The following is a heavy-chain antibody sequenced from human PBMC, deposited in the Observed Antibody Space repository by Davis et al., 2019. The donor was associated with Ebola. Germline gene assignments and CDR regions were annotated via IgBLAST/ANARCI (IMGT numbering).Heavy chain of an antibody. D-gene: IGHD6-13*01. V-gene: IGHV3-53*01. CDR1: GFTVSSNY. Sequence: GESLKISCAASGFTVSSNYMSWVRQAPGKGLEWVSVIYSGGRTYYADSVKGRFTISRHNSKNTLYLQTSSLRVDDTAVYYCARARRTAETQSSSWFYFDSWGQGTLVTVSS. J-gene: IGHJ4*02. CDR2: IYSGGRT. CDR3: ARARRTAETQSSSWFYFDS.